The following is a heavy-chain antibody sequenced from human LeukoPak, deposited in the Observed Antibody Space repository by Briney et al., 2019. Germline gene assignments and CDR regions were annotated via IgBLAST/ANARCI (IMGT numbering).Heavy chain of an antibody. Sequence: GESLKISCKGSGYSFTNYWIAWVRQMPGRVLEWMGIIYPGDSDTRYSPSFHGQVTISGDRSISTAYLQWSSLKASDTAMYYCARGGYCSSTSCSHFDYWGLGTLVTVSS. CDR1: GYSFTNYW. J-gene: IGHJ4*02. CDR3: ARGGYCSSTSCSHFDY. V-gene: IGHV5-51*01. D-gene: IGHD2-2*01. CDR2: IYPGDSDT.